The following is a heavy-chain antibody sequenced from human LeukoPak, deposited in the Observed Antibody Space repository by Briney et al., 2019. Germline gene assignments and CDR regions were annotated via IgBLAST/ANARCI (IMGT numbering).Heavy chain of an antibody. CDR2: IYYSGST. V-gene: IGHV4-59*08. Sequence: ASETLSLTCTVSGGSISSYYWSWIRQPPGKGLEWIGYIYYSGSTNYNPSLKSRVTISVDTSKNQFSLKLSSVTAADTAVYYCASLAAADPLDAFDIWGQGTMVTVSS. CDR1: GGSISSYY. D-gene: IGHD6-13*01. J-gene: IGHJ3*02. CDR3: ASLAAADPLDAFDI.